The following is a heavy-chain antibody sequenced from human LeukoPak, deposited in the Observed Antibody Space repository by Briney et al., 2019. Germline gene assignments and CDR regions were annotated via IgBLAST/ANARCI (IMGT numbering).Heavy chain of an antibody. V-gene: IGHV3-30*03. D-gene: IGHD3-22*01. J-gene: IGHJ4*02. Sequence: GGSLRLSCVGSGFSLNEYGIHWVRQAPGKGLEWVAVVSYDGGHKYYADSVKGRFTISRATSSDTVSLQMHSLRVEDTAVYYCARDRINMMVLGHDSGLDFWGQGTLVTVSS. CDR3: ARDRINMMVLGHDSGLDF. CDR1: GFSLNEYG. CDR2: VSYDGGHK.